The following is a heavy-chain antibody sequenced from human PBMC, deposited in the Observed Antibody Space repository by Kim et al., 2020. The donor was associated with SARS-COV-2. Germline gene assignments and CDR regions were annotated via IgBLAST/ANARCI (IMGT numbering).Heavy chain of an antibody. CDR2: ST. Sequence: STYYADSVKGRFTNSRDNSKNTLYLQMNSLRAEDTAVYYCVVVVADAFDIWGQGTMVTVSS. D-gene: IGHD3-22*01. J-gene: IGHJ3*02. CDR3: VVVVADAFDI. V-gene: IGHV3-53*01.